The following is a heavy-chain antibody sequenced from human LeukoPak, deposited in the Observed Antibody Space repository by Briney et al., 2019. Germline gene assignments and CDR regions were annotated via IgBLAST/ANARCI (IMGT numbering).Heavy chain of an antibody. V-gene: IGHV3-53*05. CDR2: IYSGGNT. CDR3: ARDTYYYGSGREYRHFDY. Sequence: GGSLRLSCAASGFNVSKNYMSWVRQAPGKGLEWVSVIYSGGNTYYAASVKGRFTISRDNAKNTVYLQMISLRAEDTAVYYCARDTYYYGSGREYRHFDYWGQGTLVTVSS. D-gene: IGHD3-10*01. CDR1: GFNVSKNY. J-gene: IGHJ4*02.